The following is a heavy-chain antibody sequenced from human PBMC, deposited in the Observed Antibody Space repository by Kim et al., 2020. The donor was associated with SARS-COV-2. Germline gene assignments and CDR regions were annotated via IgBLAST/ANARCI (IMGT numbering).Heavy chain of an antibody. CDR3: ARGGYCSSTSCYKLHYYYYYGMDV. CDR2: INHSGST. D-gene: IGHD2-2*02. Sequence: SETLSLTCAVYGGSFSGYYWSWIRQPPGKGLEWIGEINHSGSTNYNPSLKSRVTISVDTSKNQFSLKLSSVTAADTAVYYCARGGYCSSTSCYKLHYYYYYGMDVWGQGTTVTVSS. CDR1: GGSFSGYY. V-gene: IGHV4-34*01. J-gene: IGHJ6*02.